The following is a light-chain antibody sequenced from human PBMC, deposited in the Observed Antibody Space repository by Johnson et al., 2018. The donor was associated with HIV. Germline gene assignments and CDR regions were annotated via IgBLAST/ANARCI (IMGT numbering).Light chain of an antibody. J-gene: IGLJ1*01. Sequence: QPVLTQPPSVSAAPGQKVTISCSGSSSNIGNNYVSWYQQLPGTDPKLLIYENNKRPSGIPDRFSGSKSGTSTTLGITGLQTGDEADYYCGTWDSSLSAVVFGTGTKVTVL. CDR3: GTWDSSLSAVV. CDR1: SSNIGNNY. V-gene: IGLV1-51*02. CDR2: ENN.